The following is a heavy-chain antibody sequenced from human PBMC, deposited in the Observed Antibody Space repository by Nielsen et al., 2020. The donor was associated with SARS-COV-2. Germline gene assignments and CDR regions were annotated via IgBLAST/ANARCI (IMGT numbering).Heavy chain of an antibody. D-gene: IGHD3-16*02. Sequence: GESLKISCAASGFTFSNGWMSWVRQAPGKGLEWVGRIKSKTDGGTTDYAAPVKGRFTISRDDSKNTLYLQMNSLKTEDTAVYYCTTDRYYDYVWGSYRFPDYWGQGTLVTVSS. CDR2: IKSKTDGGTT. CDR1: GFTFSNGW. V-gene: IGHV3-15*01. CDR3: TTDRYYDYVWGSYRFPDY. J-gene: IGHJ4*02.